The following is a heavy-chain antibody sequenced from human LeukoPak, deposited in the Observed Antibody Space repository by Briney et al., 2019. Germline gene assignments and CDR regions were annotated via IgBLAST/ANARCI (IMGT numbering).Heavy chain of an antibody. CDR3: ARRVYYSSLDY. J-gene: IGHJ4*02. CDR2: IYYSGST. V-gene: IGHV4-39*01. CDR1: GGSISSSCYY. D-gene: IGHD2-8*01. Sequence: SETLSLTCTLSGGSISSSCYYWGWIRQPPGKGLEWIGNIYYSGSTYYNPSLKSRVTISVDTSKNQFSLKLSSVTAADTAVYYCARRVYYSSLDYWGQGTLVTVSS.